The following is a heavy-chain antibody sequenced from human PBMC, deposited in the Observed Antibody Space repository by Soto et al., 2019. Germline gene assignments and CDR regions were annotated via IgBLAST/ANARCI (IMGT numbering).Heavy chain of an antibody. CDR3: ARLFVCSGCGASHYFDY. Sequence: QESGPGLVKPSETLSLTCTVSGGSITISNYFWVWVRQSPERGLEWIGSISSGGTTSYNPSLMSRVTMSVDSSTNQVSLRLASVAAADTAVYYCARLFVCSGCGASHYFDYWGRGTLVTVSS. J-gene: IGHJ4*02. D-gene: IGHD6-19*01. V-gene: IGHV4-39*01. CDR2: ISSGGTT. CDR1: GGSITISNYF.